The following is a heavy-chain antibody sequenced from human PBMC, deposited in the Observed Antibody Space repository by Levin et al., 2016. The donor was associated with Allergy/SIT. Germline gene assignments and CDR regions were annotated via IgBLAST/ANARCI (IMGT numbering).Heavy chain of an antibody. CDR1: GFTISSYG. CDR3: AKDYGDYRYYYYGMDV. Sequence: GESLKISCAASGFTISSYGMHWVRQAPGKGLEWVAFIRNDGSNKYYADYADSVKGRFTISRDNPENALYLQMNSLRVEDTAVYYCAKDYGDYRYYYYGMDVWGQGTTVTVSS. J-gene: IGHJ6*02. CDR2: IRNDGSNK. V-gene: IGHV3-30*02. D-gene: IGHD4-17*01.